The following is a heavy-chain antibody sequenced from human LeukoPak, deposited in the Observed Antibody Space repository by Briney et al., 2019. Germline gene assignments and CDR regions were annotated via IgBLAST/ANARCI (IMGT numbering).Heavy chain of an antibody. Sequence: HPGGSLRLSCAASGFTFDDYAMHSVRQAPGKCLEWVSGISWNSGSIGYADSVKGRFTISRDNAKNSLYLQMNSLRAEDMALYYCAKGGVDTAIQPAFDIWGQGTMVTVSS. CDR3: AKGGVDTAIQPAFDI. CDR1: GFTFDDYA. V-gene: IGHV3-9*03. J-gene: IGHJ3*02. CDR2: ISWNSGSI. D-gene: IGHD5-18*01.